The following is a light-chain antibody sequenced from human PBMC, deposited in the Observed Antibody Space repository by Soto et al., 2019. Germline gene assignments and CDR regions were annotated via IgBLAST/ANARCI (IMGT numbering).Light chain of an antibody. J-gene: IGKJ1*01. CDR1: QSIGNL. Sequence: DIHMTQSPSTLSASVGDRVTITCRVSQSIGNLLAWFHQKPGMAPKLLIYEASILESGVPSRFSGSGSGTEFTLTINSLQPDDFATYYCPQYSYFWTFGQGTKVEIK. CDR2: EAS. V-gene: IGKV1-5*01. CDR3: PQYSYFWT.